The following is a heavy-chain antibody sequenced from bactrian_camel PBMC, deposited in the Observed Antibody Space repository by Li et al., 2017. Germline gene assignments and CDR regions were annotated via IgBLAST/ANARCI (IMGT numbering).Heavy chain of an antibody. J-gene: IGHJ4*01. CDR2: IDGHDDV. Sequence: QLVESGGGSVQTRGSLKLSCAVGTLSYINARCLGWFRQSPGKEREGVALIDGHDDVQYSDSVKGRFTISRDNAKNILYLEMNSLNNEDTAMYYCAGKPVRPCYKKSWAVDEYGYWGQGTQVTVS. D-gene: IGHD3*01. V-gene: IGHV3S6*01. CDR1: TLSYINARC. CDR3: AGKPVRPCYKKSWAVDEYGY.